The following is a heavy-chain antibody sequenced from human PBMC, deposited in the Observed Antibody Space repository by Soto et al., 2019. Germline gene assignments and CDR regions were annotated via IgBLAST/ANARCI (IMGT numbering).Heavy chain of an antibody. D-gene: IGHD4-4*01. CDR2: IYYSGST. CDR3: ARYSNYGWFDP. CDR1: GGSVSSGSYY. Sequence: SETLSLTCPVSGGSVSSGSYYWSWIRQPPGKGLEWIGYIYYSGSTNYNPSLKSRVTISVDTSKNQFSLKLSSVTAADTAVYYCARYSNYGWFDPWGQGTLVTVSS. J-gene: IGHJ5*02. V-gene: IGHV4-61*01.